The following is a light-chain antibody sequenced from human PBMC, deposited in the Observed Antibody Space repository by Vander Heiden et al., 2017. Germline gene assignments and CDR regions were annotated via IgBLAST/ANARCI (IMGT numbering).Light chain of an antibody. CDR3: QVWDSRSTHYV. Sequence: SDVLPHAPSVPVAPGQTARISCGGDNRGGQGVHWYQQKPGQAPVLVVYDDTKRPSGSPERLSASRSGNTATLTISRVEAGDEADYYCQVWDSRSTHYVFGTGTKVTVL. CDR2: DDT. J-gene: IGLJ1*01. V-gene: IGLV3-21*02. CDR1: NRGGQG.